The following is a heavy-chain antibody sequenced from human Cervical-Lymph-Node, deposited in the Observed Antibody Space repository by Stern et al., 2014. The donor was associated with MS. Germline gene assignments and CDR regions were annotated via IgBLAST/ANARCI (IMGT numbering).Heavy chain of an antibody. CDR3: ARTRSSSWNWYFDV. J-gene: IGHJ2*01. V-gene: IGHV5-51*03. D-gene: IGHD2-2*01. CDR2: IYPGDSDS. CDR1: GYTFNNFW. Sequence: VQLVQSGAEVKLPGESLKISCQGSGYTFNNFWIGWVRQMPGTGLEWMGTIYPGDSDSRYSPSFKGQVSISVDRSSRVAYLQWRSLKASDTAIYYCARTRSSSWNWYFDVWGRGTQVAVYS.